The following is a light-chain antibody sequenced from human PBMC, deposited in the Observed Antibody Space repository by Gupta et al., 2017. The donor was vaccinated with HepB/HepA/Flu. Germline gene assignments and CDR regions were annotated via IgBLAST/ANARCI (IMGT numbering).Light chain of an antibody. CDR3: QQDDSSPWT. J-gene: IGKJ1*01. V-gene: IGKV3-20*01. Sequence: EVLLTQSPGTLSLSPGERATLSCRASQTVDSRSFLWYHQRPGQAPRLLIYGASSRATDIPDRFSGSGSGTDFTLSISSVEPEDFGVYYCQQDDSSPWTFGQGSKVEIK. CDR2: GAS. CDR1: QTVDSRS.